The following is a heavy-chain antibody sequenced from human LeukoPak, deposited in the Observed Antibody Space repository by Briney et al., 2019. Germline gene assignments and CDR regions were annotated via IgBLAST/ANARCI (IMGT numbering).Heavy chain of an antibody. D-gene: IGHD3-10*01. CDR3: ARDPIMVRGGNYYYYGMDV. CDR2: IYCSGST. J-gene: IGHJ6*02. CDR1: GGSISSGGYY. V-gene: IGHV4-31*03. Sequence: SETLSLTCTVSGGSISSGGYYWSWIRQHPGKGLEWIGYIYCSGSTYYNPSLKSRVTISVDTSKNQFSLKLSSVTAADTAVYYCARDPIMVRGGNYYYYGMDVWGQGTTVTVSS.